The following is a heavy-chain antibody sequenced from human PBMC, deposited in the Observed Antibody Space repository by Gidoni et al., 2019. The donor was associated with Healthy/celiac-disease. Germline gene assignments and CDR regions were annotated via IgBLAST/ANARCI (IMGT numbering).Heavy chain of an antibody. V-gene: IGHV3-74*01. J-gene: IGHJ4*02. CDR2: IISDGMST. CDR3: AREYGPHGVTLAGY. D-gene: IGHD2-21*02. CDR1: GFTFSSYW. Sequence: EVQLVESGGGLVQPGGSLRLSCAASGFTFSSYWMHWVRQPPGKGLVWVSRIISDGMSTIYADYVKGRFTISRDNAKNTLYLQMNSLRAEDMAGYYCAREYGPHGVTLAGYWGQGTLVTVSS.